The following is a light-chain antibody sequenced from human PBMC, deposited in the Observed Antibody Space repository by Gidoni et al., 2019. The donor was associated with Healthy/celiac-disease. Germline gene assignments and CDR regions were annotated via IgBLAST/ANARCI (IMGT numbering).Light chain of an antibody. V-gene: IGKV1-33*01. CDR1: QDISNY. J-gene: IGKJ4*01. Sequence: DIQMTQSPSSLYASVGDRVTITCQASQDISNYLNWYQQKPGKAPKLLIYDASNLETGVPSRFSGSGSGTDFTFTISSLQPEDIATYYCQQYDNLLTFGGGTKVEIK. CDR3: QQYDNLLT. CDR2: DAS.